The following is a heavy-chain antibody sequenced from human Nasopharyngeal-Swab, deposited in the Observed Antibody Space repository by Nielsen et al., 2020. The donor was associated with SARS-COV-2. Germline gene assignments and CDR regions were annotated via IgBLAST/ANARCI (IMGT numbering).Heavy chain of an antibody. J-gene: IGHJ4*02. CDR2: ISGSGDISGSGGST. CDR1: GFNFSSYS. Sequence: GESLKISCAVSGFNFSSYSMSWVRQAPGTGLEWVAAISGSGDISGSGGSTYYADSVKGRFTISRDNSKNTLSLQMNGLGAEDTAVYYCAKDLRGPYFFWGQGTLVTVSS. CDR3: AKDLRGPYFF. V-gene: IGHV3-23*01. D-gene: IGHD2/OR15-2a*01.